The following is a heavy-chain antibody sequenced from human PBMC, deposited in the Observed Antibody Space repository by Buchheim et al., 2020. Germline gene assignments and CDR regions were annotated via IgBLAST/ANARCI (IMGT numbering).Heavy chain of an antibody. CDR1: GFTFSGYG. J-gene: IGHJ4*02. V-gene: IGHV3-33*01. Sequence: QVQVVESGGGVVQPGRSLRLSCAASGFTFSGYGMHWVRQAPGKGLEWVAVIWYDGSNNYFEEFVKGRFTISRANSKNTLYLQMNSRRVEDTAVYYCARRGPSMYYFDYWGQGIL. CDR2: IWYDGSNN. D-gene: IGHD3-16*01. CDR3: ARRGPSMYYFDY.